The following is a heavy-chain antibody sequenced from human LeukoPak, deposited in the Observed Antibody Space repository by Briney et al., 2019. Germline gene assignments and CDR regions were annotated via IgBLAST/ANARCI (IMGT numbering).Heavy chain of an antibody. J-gene: IGHJ5*02. Sequence: SETLSLTCTVSGGSISSYYWSWIRQPAGKGLEWIGRIYTSGSTNYNPSLKSRVTMSVDTSKDQSSLKLSSVTAADTAVYYCARDRLELTGVSWFDPWGQGTLVTVSS. V-gene: IGHV4-4*07. CDR1: GGSISSYY. CDR2: IYTSGST. D-gene: IGHD7-27*01. CDR3: ARDRLELTGVSWFDP.